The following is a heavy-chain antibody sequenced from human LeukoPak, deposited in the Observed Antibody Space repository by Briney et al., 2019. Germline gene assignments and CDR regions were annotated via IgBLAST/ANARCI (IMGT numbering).Heavy chain of an antibody. J-gene: IGHJ5*02. V-gene: IGHV3-53*01. D-gene: IGHD6-19*01. CDR1: GFTVSSNH. Sequence: GGSLRLSCAASGFTVSSNHMSWVRQAPGKGPQWVSVIYSGGSTYYADSVKGRFTISRDNSKNTLYLQMNGLRAEDTAVYYCARSAVTGPGWIDPWGQGTLVTVSS. CDR3: ARSAVTGPGWIDP. CDR2: IYSGGST.